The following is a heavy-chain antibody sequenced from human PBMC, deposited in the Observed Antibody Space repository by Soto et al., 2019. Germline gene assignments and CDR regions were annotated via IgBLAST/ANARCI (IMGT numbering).Heavy chain of an antibody. V-gene: IGHV3-23*01. J-gene: IGHJ6*02. CDR2: ISDSGGST. CDR3: AKDTFRSTSEYGMDV. D-gene: IGHD6-6*01. Sequence: GSLRLSCAASGFTFSSYAVSWVRQPPGQGLEWVSTISDSGGSTYYADPVKGRFTVSRDNSENTLYVQMNSLRAEDTAVYYCAKDTFRSTSEYGMDVWGQGTTVTVSS. CDR1: GFTFSSYA.